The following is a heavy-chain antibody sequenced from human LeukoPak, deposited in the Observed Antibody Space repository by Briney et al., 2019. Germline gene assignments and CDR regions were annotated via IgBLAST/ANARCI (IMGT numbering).Heavy chain of an antibody. CDR1: GFTFSSYA. D-gene: IGHD5-12*01. CDR2: IRYDGSNK. Sequence: PGGSLRLSCAASGFTFSSYAMSWVRQAPGKGLEWVAVIRYDGSNKYYADSVKGRFTISRDNSKNTLYLQMNSLRAEDTAVYYCARGKAFGGYSGYPNSWGQGTLVTVSS. V-gene: IGHV3-33*08. CDR3: ARGKAFGGYSGYPNS. J-gene: IGHJ5*02.